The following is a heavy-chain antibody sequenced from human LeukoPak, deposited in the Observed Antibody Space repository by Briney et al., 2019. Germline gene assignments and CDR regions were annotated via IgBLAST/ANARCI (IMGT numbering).Heavy chain of an antibody. Sequence: GGSLRLSCAASGFTFSDYYMSWIRQAPGKGLERVSYISSSGSTIYYADSVKGRFTISRDNAKNSLYLQMNSLRAEDTAVYYCARDPGDYYDSSGYYFRDAFDIWGQGTMVTVSS. V-gene: IGHV3-11*04. CDR3: ARDPGDYYDSSGYYFRDAFDI. CDR2: ISSSGSTI. CDR1: GFTFSDYY. J-gene: IGHJ3*02. D-gene: IGHD3-22*01.